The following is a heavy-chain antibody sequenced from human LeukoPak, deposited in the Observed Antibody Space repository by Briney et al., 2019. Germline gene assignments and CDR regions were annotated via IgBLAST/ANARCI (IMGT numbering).Heavy chain of an antibody. CDR1: GYSISSGYY. Sequence: SETLSLTCAVSGYSISSGYYWDWIRQPLGWGLGRFWSIFHTWSTYYNASLSSPLTISLDTSKNQFSLKLTSVTAADTAVYYCAAFGPNMPPMVPHWGHGTLVTVSS. J-gene: IGHJ4*01. CDR2: IFHTWST. CDR3: AAFGPNMPPMVPH. D-gene: IGHD3-10*01. V-gene: IGHV4-38-2*01.